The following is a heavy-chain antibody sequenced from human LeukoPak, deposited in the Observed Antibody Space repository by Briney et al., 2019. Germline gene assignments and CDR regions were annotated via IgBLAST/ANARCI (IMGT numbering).Heavy chain of an antibody. D-gene: IGHD1-26*01. CDR2: MNPNSGNT. CDR3: ARERGGIVGTTTIDY. CDR1: GYTFTSYD. V-gene: IGHV1-8*01. J-gene: IGHJ4*02. Sequence: GASVKVSCKASGYTFTSYDINWVRQATGQGLEWMGWMNPNSGNTGYAQKFQGRVIITYDAPQRTAYMEVRSLKSDDTAVYFCARERGGIVGTTTIDYWGQGALVTVAS.